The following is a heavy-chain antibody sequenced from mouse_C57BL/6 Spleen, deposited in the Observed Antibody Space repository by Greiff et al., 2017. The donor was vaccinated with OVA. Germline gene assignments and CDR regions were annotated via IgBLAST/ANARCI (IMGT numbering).Heavy chain of an antibody. D-gene: IGHD1-1*01. CDR3: ARDYGRYFDV. J-gene: IGHJ1*03. V-gene: IGHV1-81*01. CDR1: GYTFTSYG. CDR2: IYPRSGNT. Sequence: QVHVKQSGAELARPGASVKLSCKASGYTFTSYGISWVKQRTGQGLEWIGEIYPRSGNTYYNEKFKGKATLTADKSSSTAYMELRSLTSEDSAVYFCARDYGRYFDVWGTGTTVTVSS.